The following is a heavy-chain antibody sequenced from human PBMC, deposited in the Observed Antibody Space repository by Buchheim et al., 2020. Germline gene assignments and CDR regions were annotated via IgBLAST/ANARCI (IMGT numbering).Heavy chain of an antibody. Sequence: QVQLVESGGGVVQPGRSLRLSCAASGFTFSSYGMHWVRQAPGKGLEWVAVISYDGSNKYYADSVKGRFTISRDNSKNTLYLQMNSLRAEDTAVYYCAKVGLTVTTYYYYGMDVWGQGTT. J-gene: IGHJ6*02. V-gene: IGHV3-30*18. CDR2: ISYDGSNK. CDR3: AKVGLTVTTYYYYGMDV. D-gene: IGHD4-17*01. CDR1: GFTFSSYG.